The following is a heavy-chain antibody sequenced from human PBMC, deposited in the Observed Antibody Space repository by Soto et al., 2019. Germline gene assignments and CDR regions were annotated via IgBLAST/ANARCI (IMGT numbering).Heavy chain of an antibody. J-gene: IGHJ4*02. V-gene: IGHV4-31*03. D-gene: IGHD3-9*01. CDR3: ARGHDLLTGYYQPTFDY. CDR1: GGSISSGGYY. CDR2: IYYSGST. Sequence: PSETLSLTCTVSGGSISSGGYYWSWIRQHPGKGLEWIGYIYYSGSTYYNPSLKSRVTISVDTSKNQFSLKLTSVTAADTAVYYCARGHDLLTGYYQPTFDYWGQGTLVTVSS.